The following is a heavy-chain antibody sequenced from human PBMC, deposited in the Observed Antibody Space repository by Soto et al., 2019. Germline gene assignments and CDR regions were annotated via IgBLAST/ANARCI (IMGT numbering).Heavy chain of an antibody. Sequence: QVQLQESGPGLVKPSQTLSLTCTVSGGSISSGDYYWSWIRQPPGKGLEWIGYIYYSGSTYYNPSLKSRVNISVDTSKNQFSLKLSSVTAADTAVYYCARAADNYRDFWELDAFDIWGQGTMVTVSS. D-gene: IGHD3-3*01. CDR2: IYYSGST. J-gene: IGHJ3*02. CDR3: ARAADNYRDFWELDAFDI. CDR1: GGSISSGDYY. V-gene: IGHV4-30-4*01.